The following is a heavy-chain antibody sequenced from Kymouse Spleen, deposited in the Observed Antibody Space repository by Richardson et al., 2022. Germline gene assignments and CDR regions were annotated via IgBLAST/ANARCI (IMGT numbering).Heavy chain of an antibody. CDR3: ARDERITGTPYFDY. J-gene: IGHJ4*02. Sequence: QVQLVESGGGVVQPGRSLRLSCAASGFTFSSYGMHWVRQAPGKGLEWVAVIWYDGSNKYYADSVKGRFTISRDNSKNTLYLQMNSLRAEDTAVYYCARDERITGTPYFDYWGQGTLVTVSS. CDR2: IWYDGSNK. D-gene: IGHD1-7*01. CDR1: GFTFSSYG. V-gene: IGHV3-33*01.